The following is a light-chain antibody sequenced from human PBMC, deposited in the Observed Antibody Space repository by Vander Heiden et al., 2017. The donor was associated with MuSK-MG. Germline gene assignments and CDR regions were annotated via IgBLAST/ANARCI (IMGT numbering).Light chain of an antibody. Sequence: DIQMTQSPSSLSASVGDRVTITCRASQSISSYLNWYQQKPGKAPKLLIYAASSLQSGVPSRFSGSGSGTDFTLTISSLKPEDFATYYCQQSYRTRWTFGQGTKVEIK. CDR3: QQSYRTRWT. CDR2: AAS. V-gene: IGKV1-39*01. CDR1: QSISSY. J-gene: IGKJ1*01.